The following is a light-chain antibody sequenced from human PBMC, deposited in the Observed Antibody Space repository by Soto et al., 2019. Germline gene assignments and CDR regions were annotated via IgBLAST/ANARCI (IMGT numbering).Light chain of an antibody. CDR2: GAS. V-gene: IGKV3-20*01. CDR3: QQYGSSPIT. CDR1: QRVSSH. J-gene: IGKJ5*01. Sequence: EIVLTQSPGTLSLSPVARATLSGRASQRVSSHLAWYQQKPCQAPRLLIYGASSRATGIPDRFSGSGSGTDFTLTISRLEPEDFAVYYCQQYGSSPITFGQGTRLEIK.